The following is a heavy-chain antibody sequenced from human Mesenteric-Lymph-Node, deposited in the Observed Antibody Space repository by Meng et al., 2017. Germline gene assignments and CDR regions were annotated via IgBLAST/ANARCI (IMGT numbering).Heavy chain of an antibody. CDR1: VGSISCIHW. V-gene: IGHV4-4*02. CDR3: ARVAAAGNEWFDP. Sequence: HEAGHQLAEPSCTLPPTSAVSVGSISCIHWWTWVRQPPGKGLEWIGEIYHSGSTNYNPSLKSRVTISVDKSKNQFSLKLSSVTAADTAVYYCARVAAAGNEWFDPWGQGTLVTVSS. J-gene: IGHJ5*02. D-gene: IGHD6-13*01. CDR2: IYHSGST.